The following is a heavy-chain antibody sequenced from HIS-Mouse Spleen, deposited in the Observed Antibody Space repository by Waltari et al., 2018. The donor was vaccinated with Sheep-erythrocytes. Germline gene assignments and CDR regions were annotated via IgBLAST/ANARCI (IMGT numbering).Heavy chain of an antibody. CDR1: GFTFSSYS. V-gene: IGHV3-21*01. CDR2: MSNSIIYI. J-gene: IGHJ4*02. Sequence: EVQLVESGGGLVKPGGSLRLSCAASGFTFSSYSMNWVRQAPGKGLEWVPSMSNSIIYIYYADSVKGRFTISRDNAKNSLYLQMNSLRAEDTAVYYCARVASGATFDYWGQGTLVTVSS. D-gene: IGHD1-26*01. CDR3: ARVASGATFDY.